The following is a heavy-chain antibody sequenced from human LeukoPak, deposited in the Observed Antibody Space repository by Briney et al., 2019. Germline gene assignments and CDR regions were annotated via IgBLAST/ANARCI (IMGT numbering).Heavy chain of an antibody. Sequence: GGSLRLSCAASGFTFSSYWMSWVRQAPGRGPEWVANIKEDGSQKYYVDSVKGRFTISRDNAKNSLYLQMNSLRAEDTAVYYCASPMVRGTARYYVDLWGRGTLVTVSS. CDR2: IKEDGSQK. CDR3: ASPMVRGTARYYVDL. V-gene: IGHV3-7*03. D-gene: IGHD3-10*01. CDR1: GFTFSSYW. J-gene: IGHJ2*01.